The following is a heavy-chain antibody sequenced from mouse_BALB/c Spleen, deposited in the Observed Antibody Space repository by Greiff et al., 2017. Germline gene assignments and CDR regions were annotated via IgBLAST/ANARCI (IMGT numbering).Heavy chain of an antibody. Sequence: QVQLQQPGAELVKPGASVKLSCKASGYTFTSYWMHWVKLRPGQGFEWIGEINPSNGGTNYYEKFKRKATLTVDKSSSTAYMQLSSLTSEDSAVYYCTIRRIIEYGKAPYAMDYWGQGTSVTVSS. CDR3: TIRRIIEYGKAPYAMDY. CDR2: INPSNGGT. J-gene: IGHJ4*01. CDR1: GYTFTSYW. D-gene: IGHD2-10*02. V-gene: IGHV1S16*01.